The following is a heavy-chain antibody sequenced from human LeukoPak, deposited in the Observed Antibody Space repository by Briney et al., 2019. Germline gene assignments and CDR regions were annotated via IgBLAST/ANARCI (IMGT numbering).Heavy chain of an antibody. J-gene: IGHJ5*02. V-gene: IGHV3-23*01. CDR3: AKERFGQQLPGWFDP. Sequence: PGGSLRLSCAATGFTFSSYAMSWVRQAPGKGLEWVSAISGSGGSTYYADSVKGRFTISRDNSKNTLYLQMNSLRAEDTAVYYCAKERFGQQLPGWFDPWGQGTLVTVSS. D-gene: IGHD6-13*01. CDR1: GFTFSSYA. CDR2: ISGSGGST.